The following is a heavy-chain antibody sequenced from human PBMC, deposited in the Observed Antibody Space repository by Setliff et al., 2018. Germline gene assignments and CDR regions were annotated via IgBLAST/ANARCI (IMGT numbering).Heavy chain of an antibody. CDR1: GYTFSSYA. D-gene: IGHD3-22*01. CDR2: ISWDGTKP. Sequence: GGSLRLSCVASGYTFSSYAIHWVLQAPGKGLEWVALISWDGTKPSYAASVRCRFTISRDGSKSTLYLDMSRLSSEDTAVYYCAKVLDTTGYYYFDFWGQGTLVTVSS. CDR3: AKVLDTTGYYYFDF. V-gene: IGHV3-30*18. J-gene: IGHJ4*02.